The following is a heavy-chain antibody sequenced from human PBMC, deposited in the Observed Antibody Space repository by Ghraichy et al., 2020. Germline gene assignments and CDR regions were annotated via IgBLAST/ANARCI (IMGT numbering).Heavy chain of an antibody. CDR3: ARHRVYSSGWGQDVRYYYYYMDV. CDR2: IYYSGST. V-gene: IGHV4-39*07. CDR1: GGSISSSSYY. J-gene: IGHJ6*03. Sequence: SETLSLTCTVSGGSISSSSYYWGWIRQPPGKGLEWIGSIYYSGSTYYNPSLKSRVTISVDTSKNQFSLKLSSVTAADTAVYYCARHRVYSSGWGQDVRYYYYYMDVWGKGTTVTVSS. D-gene: IGHD6-19*01.